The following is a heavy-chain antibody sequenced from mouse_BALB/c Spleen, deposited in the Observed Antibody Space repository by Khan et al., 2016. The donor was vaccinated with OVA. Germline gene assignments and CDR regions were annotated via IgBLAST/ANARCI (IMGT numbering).Heavy chain of an antibody. CDR1: GYSFTGYY. CDR3: VRVDYYGSSSFAF. J-gene: IGHJ3*01. V-gene: IGHV1S34*01. CDR2: ISCYNGST. Sequence: LVKTGASVKISCKASGYSFTGYYMHWVKQSHGKSLEWIGYISCYNGSTTYNQKFKGKATFTVDTSSSTVYMQFNSLTYEDSAVYCCVRVDYYGSSSFAFWGQGTLVTVSA. D-gene: IGHD1-1*01.